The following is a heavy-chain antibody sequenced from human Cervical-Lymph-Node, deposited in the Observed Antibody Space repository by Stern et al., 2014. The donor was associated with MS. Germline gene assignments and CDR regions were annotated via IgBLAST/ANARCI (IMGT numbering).Heavy chain of an antibody. D-gene: IGHD5-18*01. J-gene: IGHJ4*02. Sequence: QVTLKESGPTLVKPTQTLTLTCTFSGFSPSTSGVGVGWIRQPPGKALEWRALIYWDDDKRYSPSLKSRLTITKDTSKNQVVLTMTNMDPVDTATYYCAHSRRGYSYGQFDYWGQGTLVTVSS. CDR3: AHSRRGYSYGQFDY. CDR1: GFSPSTSGVG. CDR2: IYWDDDK. V-gene: IGHV2-5*02.